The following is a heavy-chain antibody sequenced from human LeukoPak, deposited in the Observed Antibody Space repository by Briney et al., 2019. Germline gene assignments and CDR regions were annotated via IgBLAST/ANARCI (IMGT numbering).Heavy chain of an antibody. CDR1: GGSISSSTYY. J-gene: IGHJ4*02. CDR3: ARDGGSSNWYGDYFDY. CDR2: ILYSGST. D-gene: IGHD6-13*01. Sequence: PSETLSLTCTVSGGSISSSTYYWGWIRQPPGKGLEWIGSILYSGSTYYNPSLKSRGTLSVDTTENQLSLKLSSVTAADTAVYYCARDGGSSNWYGDYFDYWGQGTLVTVSS. V-gene: IGHV4-39*07.